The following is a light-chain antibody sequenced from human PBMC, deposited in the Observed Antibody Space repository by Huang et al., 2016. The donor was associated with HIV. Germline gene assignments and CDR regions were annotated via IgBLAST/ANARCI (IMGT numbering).Light chain of an antibody. CDR1: ETINTY. J-gene: IGKJ1*01. CDR2: VAS. V-gene: IGKV1-39*01. Sequence: DIQMTQSPSSLSASVGDRVTLTSRASETINTYLNWYQQKPGKAPKLLINVASSLQSGVPSRFSGSGSGTDFTLTISSLQPEDFATYYCQQSHSTPRTFGQGTKVEIK. CDR3: QQSHSTPRT.